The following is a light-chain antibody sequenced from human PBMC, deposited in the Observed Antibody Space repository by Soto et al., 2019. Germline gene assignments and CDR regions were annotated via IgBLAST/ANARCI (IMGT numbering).Light chain of an antibody. J-gene: IGKJ3*01. CDR3: QQSYNSPFT. Sequence: DIQLTQSPSFLSASVGYRVTITCRASQGIAGSLAWYQQKPGKPPKLLIYAESTLQSGVPSRFSGSGSGTHFTLTISSLQPEDFATYYCQQSYNSPFTFGPGTKVDIK. V-gene: IGKV1-9*01. CDR2: AES. CDR1: QGIAGS.